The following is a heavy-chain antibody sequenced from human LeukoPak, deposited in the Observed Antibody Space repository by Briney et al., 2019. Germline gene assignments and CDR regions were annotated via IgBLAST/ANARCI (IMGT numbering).Heavy chain of an antibody. J-gene: IGHJ4*02. D-gene: IGHD6-13*01. Sequence: SETLSLTCTVSGGSVSSYYWSWIRQPPGKGLEWIGYIYYSGSTNYNPSLKSRVTISVDTSKNQFSLKLSSVTAADTAVYYCARDRGTAVDYWGQGTLVTVSS. CDR2: IYYSGST. CDR1: GGSVSSYY. CDR3: ARDRGTAVDY. V-gene: IGHV4-59*02.